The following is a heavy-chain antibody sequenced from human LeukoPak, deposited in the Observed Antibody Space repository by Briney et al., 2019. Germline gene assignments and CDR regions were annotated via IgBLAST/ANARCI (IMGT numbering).Heavy chain of an antibody. CDR3: AKEIEVVVVPAAIDRNYYYYGMDV. Sequence: PGGSLRLSCAASGFTLDSYWMTWVRQAPGKGLEWVAVISYDGSNKYYADSVKGRFTISRDNSKNTLYLQMNSLRAEDTAVYYCAKEIEVVVVPAAIDRNYYYYGMDVWGQGTMVTVSS. V-gene: IGHV3-30*18. CDR2: ISYDGSNK. CDR1: GFTLDSYW. J-gene: IGHJ6*02. D-gene: IGHD2-2*02.